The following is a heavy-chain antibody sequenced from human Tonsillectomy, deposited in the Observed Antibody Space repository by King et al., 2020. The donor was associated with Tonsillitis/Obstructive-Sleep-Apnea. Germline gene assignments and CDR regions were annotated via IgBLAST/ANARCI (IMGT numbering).Heavy chain of an antibody. CDR3: ARNRDXYNLDY. CDR1: GYXFSXXX. CDR2: IYPGDSDT. J-gene: IGHJ4*02. D-gene: IGHD5-24*01. V-gene: IGHV5-51*01. Sequence: VQLVQSGAEVKKPGESLKIXXKGXGYXFSXXXXGXVRQMPGKGXEWMGIIYPGDSDTRYSPSFQGQVTLSADKSITTAYLQGSSLKDSDTAMYYCARNRDXYNLDYXGQXTLXTXSS.